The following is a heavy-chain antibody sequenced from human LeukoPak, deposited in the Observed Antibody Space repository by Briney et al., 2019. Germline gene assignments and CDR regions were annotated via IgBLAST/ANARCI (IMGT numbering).Heavy chain of an antibody. CDR2: ISGDGVST. CDR3: AKEGYSHTSNYFDN. V-gene: IGHV3-43*02. D-gene: IGHD2-15*01. Sequence: GGSLRLPCAASGFMFDDSAMHWVRQAPGKGLEWVSLISGDGVSTFYADSVKGRFTISRDNSKNSLSLQMDSLTTEDTALYYCAKEGYSHTSNYFDNWGQGILVTVSS. CDR1: GFMFDDSA. J-gene: IGHJ4*02.